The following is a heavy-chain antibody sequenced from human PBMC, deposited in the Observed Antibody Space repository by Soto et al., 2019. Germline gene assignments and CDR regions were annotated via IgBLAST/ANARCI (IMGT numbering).Heavy chain of an antibody. CDR1: GDSVSSNSAA. D-gene: IGHD3-9*01. Sequence: SQTLSLTCAISGDSVSSNSAAWNWIRQSPSRGLEWLGRTYYRSKWYNDYAVSVKSRITINPDTSKNQFSLQLNSVTPEDTAVYYCARDLTYYDILTGYSPAWFDPWGQGTLVTVSS. V-gene: IGHV6-1*01. J-gene: IGHJ5*02. CDR3: ARDLTYYDILTGYSPAWFDP. CDR2: TYYRSKWYN.